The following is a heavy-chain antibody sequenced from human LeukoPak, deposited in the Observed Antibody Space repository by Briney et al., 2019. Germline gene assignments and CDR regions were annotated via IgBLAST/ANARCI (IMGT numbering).Heavy chain of an antibody. Sequence: SETLSLTCAVYGGSFSGYYWSWIRQPPGKGLEWIGEINHSGSTNYNPSLKSRVTISVDTSKNQFSLKLSSVTAADTAVYYCGSTKKYYYGSGSSDPRPIDYWGQGTLVTVSS. CDR3: GSTKKYYYGSGSSDPRPIDY. V-gene: IGHV4-34*01. CDR2: INHSGST. CDR1: GGSFSGYY. D-gene: IGHD3-10*01. J-gene: IGHJ4*02.